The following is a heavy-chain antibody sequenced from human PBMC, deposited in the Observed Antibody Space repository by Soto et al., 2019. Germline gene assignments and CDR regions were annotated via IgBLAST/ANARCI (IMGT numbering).Heavy chain of an antibody. J-gene: IGHJ3*02. CDR2: INHSGST. V-gene: IGHV4-34*01. CDR1: GGSFSGYY. CDR3: ARGLGGDGWYYRRRGTRAFDI. D-gene: IGHD6-19*01. Sequence: SETLSLTCAVYGGSFSGYYWSWIRQPPGKGLGWIGEINHSGSTNYNPSLKSRVTISVDTSKSQFSLKLSSVTAADTAVYYCARGLGGDGWYYRRRGTRAFDIWGQGTMITVSS.